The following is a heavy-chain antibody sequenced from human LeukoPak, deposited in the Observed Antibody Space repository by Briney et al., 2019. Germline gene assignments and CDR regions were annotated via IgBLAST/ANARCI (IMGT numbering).Heavy chain of an antibody. CDR1: GFTFYSYW. Sequence: GGSLRLSCAASGFTFYSYWMHWVRQAPGKGLVWVSCINGDGSTSNYADSVKGRFTISRDNAKNTLYLQMHSLRAEDTAVYYCARDEPTVTTGPPVGSWGQGTLVTVSS. CDR2: INGDGSTS. CDR3: ARDEPTVTTGPPVGS. J-gene: IGHJ4*02. V-gene: IGHV3-74*01. D-gene: IGHD4-17*01.